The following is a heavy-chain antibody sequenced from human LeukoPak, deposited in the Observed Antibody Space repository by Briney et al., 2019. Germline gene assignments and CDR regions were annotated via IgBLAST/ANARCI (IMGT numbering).Heavy chain of an antibody. CDR2: ISSSGDTT. CDR1: GFTFSTQG. Sequence: GGSLRLSCEASGFTFSTQGMSWVRQAPGKGLEWVSTISSSGDTTYYVDSVRGRFTISRDNPKNTLYLQMSSLRAEDTAIYYCARVTANYWGQGTLVTVSS. V-gene: IGHV3-23*01. CDR3: ARVTANY. D-gene: IGHD2-21*02. J-gene: IGHJ4*02.